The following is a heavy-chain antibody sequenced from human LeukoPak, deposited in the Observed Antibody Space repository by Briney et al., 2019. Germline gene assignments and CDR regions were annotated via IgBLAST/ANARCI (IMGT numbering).Heavy chain of an antibody. D-gene: IGHD3-3*01. CDR1: GFTFSSYA. CDR3: AKHTIRSAPFDY. V-gene: IGHV3-23*01. J-gene: IGHJ4*02. CDR2: ISDSGGRT. Sequence: GGSLRLSCAASGFTFSSYAMSWVRQAPGKGLEWVSTISDSGGRTHYEDSEKGRFTISRDNSKNTLYLQMNSLRAEDTAVYFCAKHTIRSAPFDYWGQGTLVTVSS.